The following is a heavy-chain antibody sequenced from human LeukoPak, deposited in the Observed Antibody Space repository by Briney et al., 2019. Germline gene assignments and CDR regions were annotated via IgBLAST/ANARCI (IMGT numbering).Heavy chain of an antibody. Sequence: GGSLRLSCSASGFTFSNYAMSWVRQAPGKGLEWVSGISWNSGSIGYADSVKGRFTISRDNAKNSLYLQMNSLRAEDMALYYCAKGGSGSYSHVNWFDPWGQGTLVTVSS. J-gene: IGHJ5*02. CDR3: AKGGSGSYSHVNWFDP. D-gene: IGHD3-10*01. CDR2: ISWNSGSI. V-gene: IGHV3-9*03. CDR1: GFTFSNYA.